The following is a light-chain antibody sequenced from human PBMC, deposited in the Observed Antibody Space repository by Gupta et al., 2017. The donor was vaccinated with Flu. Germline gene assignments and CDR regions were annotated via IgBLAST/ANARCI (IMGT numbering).Light chain of an antibody. CDR1: QSVSSSY. V-gene: IGKV3-20*01. J-gene: IGKJ3*01. CDR2: GSS. CDR3: QQYGSSSFT. Sequence: EIVLTQSPGTLSLSPGERATLSCRASQSVSSSYLACYQQKPGQAPRPLIYGSSSRATGIPDRFSGSGSGTDFTLTISRLEPEPFAVYYCQQYGSSSFTFGPGTKVDIK.